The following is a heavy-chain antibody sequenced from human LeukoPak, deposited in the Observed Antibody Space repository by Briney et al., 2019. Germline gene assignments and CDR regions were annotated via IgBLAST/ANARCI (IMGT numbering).Heavy chain of an antibody. J-gene: IGHJ4*02. Sequence: SETLFLTCAVYGGSFSGYYWSWIRQPPGKGLEWIGEINHSGSTNYNPSLKSRVTISVDTSKNQFSLKLSSVTAADTAVYYCASVKDYYDSSGLVRYFDYWGQGTLVTVSS. V-gene: IGHV4-34*01. CDR3: ASVKDYYDSSGLVRYFDY. D-gene: IGHD3-22*01. CDR2: INHSGST. CDR1: GGSFSGYY.